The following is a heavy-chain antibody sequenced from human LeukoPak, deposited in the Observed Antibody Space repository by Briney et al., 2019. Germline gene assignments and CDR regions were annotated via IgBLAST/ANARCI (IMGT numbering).Heavy chain of an antibody. D-gene: IGHD3-3*01. CDR2: IRVYNGNT. CDR1: GYTFTSYG. Sequence: ASVKVSCKASGYTFTSYGTNWVRQAPGQGLEWMGWIRVYNGNTNYAQKLQGRVTMTTDTSTSTAYMELRSLRSDDTAIYYCARGVGIWSGYYQGHYYYYMDVWGKGTTVTVSS. J-gene: IGHJ6*03. V-gene: IGHV1-18*01. CDR3: ARGVGIWSGYYQGHYYYYMDV.